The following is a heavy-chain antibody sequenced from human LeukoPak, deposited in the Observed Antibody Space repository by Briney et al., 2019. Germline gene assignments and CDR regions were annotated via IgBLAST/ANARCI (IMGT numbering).Heavy chain of an antibody. D-gene: IGHD5-18*01. CDR3: ARARKSGYSYGYPRNSYYMDV. V-gene: IGHV3-48*03. Sequence: PGGSLRLSCAASGFTFSSYEMNWVRQAPGKGLEWVSYISSSGSTIYYADSMKGRFTISRDNAKNSVYLQMNSLRAEDTAVYYCARARKSGYSYGYPRNSYYMDVWGKVTTVTVSS. J-gene: IGHJ6*03. CDR2: ISSSGSTI. CDR1: GFTFSSYE.